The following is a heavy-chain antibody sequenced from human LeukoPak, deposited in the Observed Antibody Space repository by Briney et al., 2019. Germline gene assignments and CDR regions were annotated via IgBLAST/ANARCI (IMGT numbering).Heavy chain of an antibody. Sequence: GGSLRLSCAASGFTFSSYGMHWVRQAPGKGLEWVAFIRYDGSNKYYADSVKGRFTISRDNSKNTLYLQMNSLRAEDTAVYYCARGGVVPAAMLLYYYYGMDVWGQGTTVTVSS. J-gene: IGHJ6*02. CDR3: ARGGVVPAAMLLYYYYGMDV. CDR2: IRYDGSNK. V-gene: IGHV3-30*02. CDR1: GFTFSSYG. D-gene: IGHD2-2*01.